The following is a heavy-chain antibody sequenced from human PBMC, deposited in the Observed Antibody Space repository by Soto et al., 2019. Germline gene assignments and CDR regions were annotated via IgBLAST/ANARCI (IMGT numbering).Heavy chain of an antibody. CDR3: ATTPGTAMVTNWFDP. D-gene: IGHD5-18*01. CDR2: FDPEDGET. V-gene: IGHV1-24*01. CDR1: GYTLTELS. Sequence: ASVKVSCKVSGYTLTELSMHWVRQAPGKGLEWMGGFDPEDGETIYAQKFQGRVTMTEDTSTDTAYMELSSLRSEDTAVYYCATTPGTAMVTNWFDPWGQGTLVTVSS. J-gene: IGHJ5*02.